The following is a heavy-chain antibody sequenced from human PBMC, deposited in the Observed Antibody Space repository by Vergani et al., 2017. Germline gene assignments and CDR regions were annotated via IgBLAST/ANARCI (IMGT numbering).Heavy chain of an antibody. J-gene: IGHJ3*02. CDR1: GFTFSSYG. Sequence: QVQLVESGGGLVKPGGSLRLSCAASGFTFSSYGMHWVRQAPGKGLEWVAVISYDGSNKYYADSVKGRFTISRDNSKNTLYLQMNSLRAEDTAVYYCAKIAVAGTRRGAFDIWGQGTMVTVSS. V-gene: IGHV3-30*18. CDR2: ISYDGSNK. D-gene: IGHD6-19*01. CDR3: AKIAVAGTRRGAFDI.